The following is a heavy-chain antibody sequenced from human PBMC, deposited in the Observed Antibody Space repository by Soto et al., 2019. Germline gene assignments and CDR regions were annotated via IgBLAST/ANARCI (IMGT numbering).Heavy chain of an antibody. D-gene: IGHD6-19*01. CDR2: INHSGST. V-gene: IGHV4-34*01. Sequence: SETLSLTYAVYGGSFSGYYWSWIRQPPGKGLEWIGEINHSGSTNYNPSLKSRVTISVDTSKNQFSLKLSSVTAADTAVYYCARGPNETVAGTESNWFDPWGQGTLVTVSS. CDR1: GGSFSGYY. CDR3: ARGPNETVAGTESNWFDP. J-gene: IGHJ5*02.